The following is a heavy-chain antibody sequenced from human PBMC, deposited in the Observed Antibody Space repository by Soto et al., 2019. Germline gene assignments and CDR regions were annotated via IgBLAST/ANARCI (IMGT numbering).Heavy chain of an antibody. CDR1: GGTFSSYA. J-gene: IGHJ6*02. CDR3: AREGIVAVLRVYYYYGMDV. Sequence: QVQLVQSGAEVKKPGSSVKVSCKASGGTFSSYAISWVRQAPGQGLEWMGGIIPIFGTANYAQKFQGRVTITADKSTSTAYMELSSLRSEDTAVYYCAREGIVAVLRVYYYYGMDVWGQGTTVTVSS. D-gene: IGHD3-22*01. V-gene: IGHV1-69*06. CDR2: IIPIFGTA.